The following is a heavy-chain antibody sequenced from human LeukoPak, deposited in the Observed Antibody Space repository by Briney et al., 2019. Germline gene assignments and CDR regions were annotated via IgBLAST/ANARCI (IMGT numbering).Heavy chain of an antibody. CDR1: GGSFSGYY. J-gene: IGHJ3*02. V-gene: IGHV4-34*01. CDR3: ARGRDAFDI. Sequence: SETLSLTCAVYGGSFSGYYWSWIRQPPGKGLEWIGEINHSGSTNYNPSLKSRVTISVDTSKNQFSLKLSSVTAADTAVYYCARGRDAFDIWGQGTMVTVSS. CDR2: INHSGST.